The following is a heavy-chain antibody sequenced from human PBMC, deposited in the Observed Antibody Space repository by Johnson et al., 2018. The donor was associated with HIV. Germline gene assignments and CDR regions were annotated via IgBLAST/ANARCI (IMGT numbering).Heavy chain of an antibody. J-gene: IGHJ3*02. Sequence: QVQLVESGGGVVQPGRSLRLSCAASGFTFSSYDMHWVRQAPGKGLEWVAVISYDGSNKYYADSVKGRFTISRDNSKNTLYLQMNSLRAEDTAVYYCARDAPFHITPDEFDAFDIWGQGTMVTVSS. CDR1: GFTFSSYD. CDR2: ISYDGSNK. D-gene: IGHD2-21*01. V-gene: IGHV3-30-3*01. CDR3: ARDAPFHITPDEFDAFDI.